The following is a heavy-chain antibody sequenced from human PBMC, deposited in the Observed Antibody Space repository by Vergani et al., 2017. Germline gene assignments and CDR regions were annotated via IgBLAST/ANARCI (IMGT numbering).Heavy chain of an antibody. CDR3: ARERGYCTNGVCYPYFDY. J-gene: IGHJ4*02. CDR2: IWYDGSNK. CDR1: GFTFSTYG. D-gene: IGHD2-8*01. Sequence: QVQLVESGGGVVQPGRSLRLSCAASGFTFSTYGMHWVRQAPGKGLEWVAVIWYDGSNKYYADSVKDRFTISRDNSKKTLYVQLNSLRAEDTAVYYCARERGYCTNGVCYPYFDYWGQGTLVTVSS. V-gene: IGHV3-33*01.